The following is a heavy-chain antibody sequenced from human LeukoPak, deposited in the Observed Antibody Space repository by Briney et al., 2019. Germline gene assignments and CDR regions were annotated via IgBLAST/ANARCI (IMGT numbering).Heavy chain of an antibody. CDR3: ARGGPDVDY. J-gene: IGHJ4*02. CDR2: INHSGST. CDR1: GGSISSYY. V-gene: IGHV4-59*01. Sequence: PSETLSLTCTVSGGSISSYYWSWIRQPPGKGLEWIGEINHSGSTNYNPSLKSRVTISVDTSKNQFSLKLSSVTAADTAVYYCARGGPDVDYWGQGTLVTVSS.